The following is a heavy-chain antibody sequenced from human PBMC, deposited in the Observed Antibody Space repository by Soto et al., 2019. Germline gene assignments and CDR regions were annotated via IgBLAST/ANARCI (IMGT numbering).Heavy chain of an antibody. J-gene: IGHJ4*02. V-gene: IGHV1-18*01. D-gene: IGHD5-12*01. Sequence: VASVKVCCKASGYTFTSYGISWVRQAPGQGLEWMGWISAYNGNTNYAQKLQGRVTMTTDTSTSTAYMELRSLRSDDTAVYYCARLSIYPYSGYDLDYFDYWGQGTLVTVSS. CDR1: GYTFTSYG. CDR3: ARLSIYPYSGYDLDYFDY. CDR2: ISAYNGNT.